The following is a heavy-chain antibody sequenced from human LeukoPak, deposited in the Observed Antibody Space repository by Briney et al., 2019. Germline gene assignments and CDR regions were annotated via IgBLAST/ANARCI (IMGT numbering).Heavy chain of an antibody. CDR1: GFTFSSYA. V-gene: IGHV3-23*01. J-gene: IGHJ4*02. CDR3: AKDQVRGYSYGIFDY. Sequence: GGSLRLSCAASGFTFSSYAMSWVRQAPGKGLEWVSAISGSGGSTYYGDSVKGRFTISRDNSKNTLYLQMNSLRAEDTAVYYCAKDQVRGYSYGIFDYWGQGTLVTVSS. D-gene: IGHD5-18*01. CDR2: ISGSGGST.